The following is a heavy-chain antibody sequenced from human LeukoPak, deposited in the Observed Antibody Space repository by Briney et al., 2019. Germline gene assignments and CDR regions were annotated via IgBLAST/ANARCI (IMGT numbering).Heavy chain of an antibody. J-gene: IGHJ6*03. CDR3: ARAPGSGRHYYYYYMDV. V-gene: IGHV3-21*01. CDR2: ISSSSSYI. CDR1: GFTFSSYS. Sequence: GGSLRLSCAASGFTFSSYSMNWVRQAPGKGLEWVSSISSSSSYIYYADSVKGRFTISRDNAKNSLYLQMNSLRAEDTAVYYCARAPGSGRHYYYYYMDVWGKGTTVTVSS. D-gene: IGHD3-10*01.